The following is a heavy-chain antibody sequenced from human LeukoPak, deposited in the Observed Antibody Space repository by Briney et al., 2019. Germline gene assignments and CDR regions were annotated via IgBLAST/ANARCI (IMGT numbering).Heavy chain of an antibody. CDR2: IYYSGST. Sequence: SETPSLTCTVSGGSISSSSYYWGWIRQPPGKGLEWIGSIYYSGSTYYNPSLKSRVTISVDTSKNQFSLKLSSVTAADTAVYYCASVGNFDYWGQGTLVTVSS. D-gene: IGHD1-26*01. CDR3: ASVGNFDY. J-gene: IGHJ4*02. V-gene: IGHV4-39*01. CDR1: GGSISSSSYY.